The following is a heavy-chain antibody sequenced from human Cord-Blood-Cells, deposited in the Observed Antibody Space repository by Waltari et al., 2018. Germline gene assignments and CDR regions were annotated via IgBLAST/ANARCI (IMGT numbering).Heavy chain of an antibody. CDR3: ARDLGYYGSGSYWYFDL. D-gene: IGHD3-10*01. CDR1: GVTFSSYA. CDR2: IIPIFGTA. J-gene: IGHJ2*01. V-gene: IGHV1-69*01. Sequence: QVQLVQSGAEVKKPGSSVKVSCKASGVTFSSYAISWVRQAHGQGLEWMGGIIPIFGTANYAQKFQGRVTITADESTSTAYMELSSLRSEDTAVYYCARDLGYYGSGSYWYFDLWGRGTLVTVSS.